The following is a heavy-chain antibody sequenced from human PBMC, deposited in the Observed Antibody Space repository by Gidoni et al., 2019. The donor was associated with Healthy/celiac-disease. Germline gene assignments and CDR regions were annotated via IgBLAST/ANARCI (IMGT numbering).Heavy chain of an antibody. Sequence: QLQLQESGPGLVKPSETLSLTGTVSGGSISSSSYYWVWIRQPPGKGLEWIGSIYYSGSTYYHPSLKSRVTISVDTSKNQFSLKLSSVTAADTAVYYCARLRWAAAGDYWGQGTLVTVSS. CDR2: IYYSGST. D-gene: IGHD6-13*01. CDR3: ARLRWAAAGDY. J-gene: IGHJ4*02. V-gene: IGHV4-39*01. CDR1: GGSISSSSYY.